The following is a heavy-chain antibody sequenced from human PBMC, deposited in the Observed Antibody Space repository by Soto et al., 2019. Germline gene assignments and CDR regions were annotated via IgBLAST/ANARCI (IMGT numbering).Heavy chain of an antibody. J-gene: IGHJ4*02. V-gene: IGHV3-53*01. D-gene: IGHD3-22*01. CDR2: IYAGTIT. CDR1: GITVSSYY. CDR3: ARIPYDNSGTIFDY. Sequence: GGSLRLSCAVSGITVSSYYMSWVRQAAGKGLEWVSVIYAGTITYYADSVKGRFTVYRDNSKNTLNLEMNSLRVEDTAVYYCARIPYDNSGTIFDYWGQGTLVTVSS.